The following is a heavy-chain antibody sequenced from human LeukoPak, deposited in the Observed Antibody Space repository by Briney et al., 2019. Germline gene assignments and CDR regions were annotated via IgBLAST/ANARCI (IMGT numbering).Heavy chain of an antibody. D-gene: IGHD6-13*01. CDR3: ARRRISAAGMGYNWFDP. J-gene: IGHJ5*02. Sequence: SETLSLTCTVSGAAITSNCWSWIRQPPGKGLEWIGYIYSSVTTNYNPSLKSRVTISVDTSKNQFSLKLSSVTAADTAVYYCARRRISAAGMGYNWFDPWGQGTLVTVSS. CDR1: GAAITSNC. CDR2: IYSSVTT. V-gene: IGHV4-4*09.